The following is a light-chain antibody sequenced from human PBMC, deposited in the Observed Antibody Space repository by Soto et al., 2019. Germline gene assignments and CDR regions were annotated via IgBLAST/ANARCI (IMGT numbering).Light chain of an antibody. CDR3: QQRSNWPPIT. CDR1: QNISRS. V-gene: IGKV3-15*01. Sequence: EIVITQSPVTLYVSPGERATLSCRASQNISRSLAWYQQKPVQGPSLLIYGTSTRAGGVPARFSGGGSGTDFTLTISSLEPEDFAAYDCQQRSNWPPITFGQGTRLEIK. J-gene: IGKJ5*01. CDR2: GTS.